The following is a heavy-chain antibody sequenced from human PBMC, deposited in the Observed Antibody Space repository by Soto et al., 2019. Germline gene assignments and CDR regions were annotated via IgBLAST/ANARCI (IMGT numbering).Heavy chain of an antibody. Sequence: PGGSLRLSCVASGFTFSSYAMSWVRQAPGKGLEWVSAISGSGGSTYYADSVKGRFTISRDNSKNTLYLQMGSLRAEDMAVYYCAREGYCSSTSCYSFDYRGQGTLVAVXS. J-gene: IGHJ4*02. CDR1: GFTFSSYA. CDR2: ISGSGGST. D-gene: IGHD2-2*01. CDR3: AREGYCSSTSCYSFDY. V-gene: IGHV3-23*01.